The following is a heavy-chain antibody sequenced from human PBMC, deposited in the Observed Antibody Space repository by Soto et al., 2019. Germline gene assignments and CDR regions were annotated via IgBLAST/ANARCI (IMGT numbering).Heavy chain of an antibody. CDR3: ARDKITGLFDY. J-gene: IGHJ4*02. CDR2: INHSGST. CDR1: GGSFSSYY. D-gene: IGHD2-8*02. Sequence: ETLSLTCAVYGGSFSSYYWSWIRQPPGTGLEWIGEINHSGSTNYNPSLKSRVTISVDTSKNQFSLKPTSVTAADTAVYYCARDKITGLFDYWGQRTLVTVSS. V-gene: IGHV4-34*01.